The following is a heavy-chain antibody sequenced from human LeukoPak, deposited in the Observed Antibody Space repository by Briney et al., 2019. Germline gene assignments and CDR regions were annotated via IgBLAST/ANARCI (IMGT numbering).Heavy chain of an antibody. CDR2: INSDGSST. D-gene: IGHD3-10*01. V-gene: IGHV3-74*01. CDR3: ASRDYYGSGSYAFDI. CDR1: GFTFSSYW. J-gene: IGHJ3*02. Sequence: AGGSLRLSCAASGFTFSSYWMHWVRHARGKGLVWVSRINSDGSSTSYADSVKGRFTISRDNAKNTLYLQMNSLRAEDTAVYYCASRDYYGSGSYAFDIWGQGTMVTVSS.